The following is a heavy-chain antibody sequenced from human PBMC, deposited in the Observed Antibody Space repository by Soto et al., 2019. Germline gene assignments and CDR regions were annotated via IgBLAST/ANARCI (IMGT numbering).Heavy chain of an antibody. CDR1: GFTFSSYW. Sequence: EVQLVESGGGLVQPGGSLRLSCAASGFTFSSYWMSWVRQAPGKGLEWVANIKKDGGEKYYVDSVKGRFTISRDNAKNSRYLQKNSLRAEDTAVYYCAIKPLYFCFYPWGQGPLVTVSS. D-gene: IGHD3-10*01. CDR2: IKKDGGEK. V-gene: IGHV3-7*01. J-gene: IGHJ5*02. CDR3: AIKPLYFCFYP.